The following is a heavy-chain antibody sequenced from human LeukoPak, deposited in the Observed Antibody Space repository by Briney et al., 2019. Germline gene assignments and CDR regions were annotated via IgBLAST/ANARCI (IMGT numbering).Heavy chain of an antibody. CDR2: ISGSGDST. CDR1: GFTFSNYA. CDR3: ARGPPGVAAADSYYFDY. D-gene: IGHD6-25*01. J-gene: IGHJ4*02. Sequence: GGSLRLSCAASGFTFSNYAMRWVRQAPGKGLEWVSGISGSGDSTYYADSVKGRFTISRDNSKNTLYLQMNSLRAEDTALYYCARGPPGVAAADSYYFDYWGQGTLVTVSS. V-gene: IGHV3-23*01.